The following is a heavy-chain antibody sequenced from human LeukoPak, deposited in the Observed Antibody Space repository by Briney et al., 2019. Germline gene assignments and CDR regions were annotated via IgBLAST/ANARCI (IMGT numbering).Heavy chain of an antibody. D-gene: IGHD1-26*01. J-gene: IGHJ4*02. CDR3: ARNASDSGTSYFDY. Sequence: SETLSLTCTVSGGSISSGTHYWGWVRQPPGKGLEWIGSIYYSGSTSYNPSLKSRVTISVDTSKNQFSLKLDSVTAADTAVYDCARNASDSGTSYFDYWGQGTLVTVSS. CDR2: IYYSGST. V-gene: IGHV4-39*01. CDR1: GGSISSGTHY.